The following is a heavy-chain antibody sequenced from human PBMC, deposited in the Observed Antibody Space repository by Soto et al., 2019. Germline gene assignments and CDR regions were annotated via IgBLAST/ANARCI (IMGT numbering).Heavy chain of an antibody. D-gene: IGHD2-8*01. J-gene: IGHJ4*02. CDR2: IYYSGST. CDR1: GGSISSYY. V-gene: IGHV4-59*01. Sequence: SETLSLTCTVSGGSISSYYWSWIRQPPGKGLEWIGYIYYSGSTNYNPSLKSRVTISVDTSKNQFSLKLSSVTAADTAVYYCARDRNSVGVLDYWGQGTLVTVSS. CDR3: ARDRNSVGVLDY.